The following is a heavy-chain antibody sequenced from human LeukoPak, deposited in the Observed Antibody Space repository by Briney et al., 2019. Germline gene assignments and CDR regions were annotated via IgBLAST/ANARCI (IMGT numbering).Heavy chain of an antibody. D-gene: IGHD6-6*01. CDR1: GGSFSGYY. Sequence: PSETLSLTCAVYGGSFSGYYWSWIRQPPGKGLEWIGEINHSGSTNYNPSLKSRVTISVDTSKNQFSLKLSSVTAADTAVYYCARVWAARPNWFDPWGQGTLVTVSS. J-gene: IGHJ5*02. V-gene: IGHV4-34*01. CDR3: ARVWAARPNWFDP. CDR2: INHSGST.